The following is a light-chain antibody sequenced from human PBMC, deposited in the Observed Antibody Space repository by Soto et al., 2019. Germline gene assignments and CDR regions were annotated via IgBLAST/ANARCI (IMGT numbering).Light chain of an antibody. J-gene: IGKJ5*01. CDR2: AAS. Sequence: EIVMTQSPATLSVSPGERATLSCRASQSVSSNLAWYQQKPGQAPRLLMYAASSRATGIPDRFSGSGSGTDFTLTISRLEAEDFAVYYCQQSSSSPITFGQGTRLVIK. V-gene: IGKV3D-15*01. CDR3: QQSSSSPIT. CDR1: QSVSSN.